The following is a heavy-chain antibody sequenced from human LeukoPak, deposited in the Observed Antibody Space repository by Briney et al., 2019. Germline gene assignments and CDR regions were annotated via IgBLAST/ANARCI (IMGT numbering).Heavy chain of an antibody. J-gene: IGHJ5*02. D-gene: IGHD3-10*01. CDR1: GGSFSGYY. Sequence: PSETLSLTCAVYGGSFSGYYWSWIRQPPGKGLEWIGEINHSGSTNYNPSLKSRVTISVDTSKNQISLKLSSVTAADTALYYCARERRFGVISRPVWFDPWGQGTLVTVS. V-gene: IGHV4-34*01. CDR2: INHSGST. CDR3: ARERRFGVISRPVWFDP.